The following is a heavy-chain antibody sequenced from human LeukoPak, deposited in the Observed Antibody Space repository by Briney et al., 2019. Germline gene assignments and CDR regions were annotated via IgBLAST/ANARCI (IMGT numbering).Heavy chain of an antibody. CDR3: ARGLPLDPDLGFFDY. D-gene: IGHD1-1*01. Sequence: GRSLRLSCAASGFTFSSYAMQWVRQARGKGLEWVAVISYDGSNKYYADSVKGGFTIDRDNYKKTGYVQMKSGRGEDTGVYYCARGLPLDPDLGFFDYWGQGTLVTVSS. CDR2: ISYDGSNK. CDR1: GFTFSSYA. V-gene: IGHV3-30-3*01. J-gene: IGHJ4*02.